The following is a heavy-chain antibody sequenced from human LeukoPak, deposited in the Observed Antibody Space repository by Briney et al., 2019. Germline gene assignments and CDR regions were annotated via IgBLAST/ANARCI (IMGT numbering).Heavy chain of an antibody. Sequence: ASVKVSCKASGYTFTSYGISWVRQAPGQGLEWMGWISAYNGNTNYAQKLQGRVTMTTDTSTSTAYMELRSLRSDDTAVYYCARDRGGIAAALSNWFDPWGQGTLVTVSS. CDR2: ISAYNGNT. CDR1: GYTFTSYG. V-gene: IGHV1-18*01. J-gene: IGHJ5*02. D-gene: IGHD6-13*01. CDR3: ARDRGGIAAALSNWFDP.